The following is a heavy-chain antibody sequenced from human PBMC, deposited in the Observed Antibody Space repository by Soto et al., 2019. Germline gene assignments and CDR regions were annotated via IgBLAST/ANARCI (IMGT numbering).Heavy chain of an antibody. CDR3: AREGVAAPYYYYGMDV. D-gene: IGHD2-15*01. CDR1: CDSIRSYY. V-gene: IGHV4-59*01. CDR2: ISYTGST. Sequence: PSETLSLTCTVSCDSIRSYYWSWIRQPPGKGLEWIGYISYTGSTHYNPSLKSRVTISADTSKNQFSLKLSSVTTADTALYYCAREGVAAPYYYYGMDVWGQGSTVTVS. J-gene: IGHJ6*02.